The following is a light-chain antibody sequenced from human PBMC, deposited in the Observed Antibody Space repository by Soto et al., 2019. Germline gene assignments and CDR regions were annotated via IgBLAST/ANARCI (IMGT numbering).Light chain of an antibody. CDR3: QSYDSSLCGSV. CDR1: SSNIGAGYD. Sequence: QSVLTQRPSVSGTPGQRVTISCTGSSSNIGAGYDVHWYQQLPGTAPKLLIFGITNRPSGVPDRFSGSKSGTSASLAITGLQAEDEADYYCQSYDSSLCGSVFGGGTKLTVL. CDR2: GIT. J-gene: IGLJ3*02. V-gene: IGLV1-40*01.